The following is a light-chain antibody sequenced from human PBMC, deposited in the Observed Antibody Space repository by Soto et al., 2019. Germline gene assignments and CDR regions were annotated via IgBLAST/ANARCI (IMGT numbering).Light chain of an antibody. CDR2: DAS. V-gene: IGKV3-15*01. CDR1: QSVSSN. CDR3: QQYNNWPLT. J-gene: IGKJ5*01. Sequence: EIVMTQSPATLSVSPGERATLSCRASQSVSSNLAWYQQKPGLAPRLLICDASTRATGIPARFSGSGSGTEFTLNISSLQSEDFAVYYCQQYNNWPLTFGQGTRLEIK.